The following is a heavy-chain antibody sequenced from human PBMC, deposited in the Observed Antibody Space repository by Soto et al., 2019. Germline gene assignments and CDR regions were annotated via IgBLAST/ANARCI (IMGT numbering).Heavy chain of an antibody. J-gene: IGHJ6*02. V-gene: IGHV4-59*08. CDR1: GAFITTHY. D-gene: IGHD6-13*01. CDR2: TYYSGST. Sequence: PSETLSLTCTVSGAFITTHYWSWIRQTPGKGLEWIGYTYYSGSTVYNPSLKSRLTISVDTSKNQFSLKLSSVTAADTAVYYCARHVAYSSSWGGDYGMDVWGQGTTVTVSS. CDR3: ARHVAYSSSWGGDYGMDV.